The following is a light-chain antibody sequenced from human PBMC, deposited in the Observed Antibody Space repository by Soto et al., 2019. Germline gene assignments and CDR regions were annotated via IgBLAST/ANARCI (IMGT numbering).Light chain of an antibody. CDR2: EGV. CDR1: KSDIGVYDF. V-gene: IGLV2-8*01. CDR3: KSYAGSNTYV. Sequence: QSVLTHPPSASGSPGQSVTISCTGTKSDIGVYDFVSWYQHHPGKAPRLIIYEGVQRPSGVPDRFSGSKSGNTASLTVSGLQAADEADYFCKSYAGSNTYVFGSGTKVTVL. J-gene: IGLJ1*01.